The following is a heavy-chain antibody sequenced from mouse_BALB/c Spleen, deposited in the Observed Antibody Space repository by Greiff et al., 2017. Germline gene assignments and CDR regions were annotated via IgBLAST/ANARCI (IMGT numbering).Heavy chain of an antibody. D-gene: IGHD2-4*01. J-gene: IGHJ4*01. CDR2: IRSKSNNYAT. CDR1: GFTFNTYA. Sequence: EVKVVESGGGLVQPKGSLKLSCAASGFTFNTYAMNWVRQAPGKGLEWVARIRSKSNNYATYYADSVKDRFTISRDDSQSMLYLQMNNLKTEDTAMYYCVMITTWAYAMDYWGQGTSVTVSS. V-gene: IGHV10-1*02. CDR3: VMITTWAYAMDY.